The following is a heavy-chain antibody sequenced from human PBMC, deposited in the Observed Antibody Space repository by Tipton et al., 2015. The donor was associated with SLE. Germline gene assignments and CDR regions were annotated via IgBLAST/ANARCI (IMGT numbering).Heavy chain of an antibody. V-gene: IGHV1-69*05. J-gene: IGHJ5*02. D-gene: IGHD6-13*01. CDR2: IIPIFGTA. CDR3: AREVRGQQLVGGSWFDP. CDR1: GGTFSSYA. Sequence: QLVQSGAEVRKPGSSVKVSCKASGGTFSSYAISWVRQAPGQGLEWMGGIIPIFGTANYAQKFQGRVTITTDESTSTAYMELSSLRSEDTAVYYCAREVRGQQLVGGSWFDPWGQGTLVTVSS.